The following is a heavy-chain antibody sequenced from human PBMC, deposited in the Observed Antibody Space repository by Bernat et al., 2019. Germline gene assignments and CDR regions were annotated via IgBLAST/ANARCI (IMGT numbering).Heavy chain of an antibody. V-gene: IGHV3-33*01. Sequence: QVQLVESGGGVVQPGSSLSLSCAASGPTFSRYGMQWVRQAAGKGLEWAVVSWYDVSNKYYATSVKGRFTIPRDNSKNTLYLHMNSLRAGVRAVYYCARDCMGAQDYWGQGTLVTVSS. CDR2: SWYDVSNK. J-gene: IGHJ4*02. CDR1: GPTFSRYG. CDR3: ARDCMGAQDY. D-gene: IGHD2-8*01.